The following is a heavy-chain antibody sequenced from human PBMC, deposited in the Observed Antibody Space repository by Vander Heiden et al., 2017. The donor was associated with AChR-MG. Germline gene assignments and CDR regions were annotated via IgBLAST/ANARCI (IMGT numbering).Heavy chain of an antibody. CDR3: ARDLGYSSSKGYYYYGMDV. J-gene: IGHJ6*02. D-gene: IGHD6-6*01. CDR2: MYTSGST. Sequence: QVQLQESGPGLVKPSETLSLTCSASGGFISSYYWSWIRQPAGKGLEWIGRMYTSGSTNYNPSLKSRVTMSVDTSKNQFSLRLSSVTAADTAVYYCARDLGYSSSKGYYYYGMDVWGQGTTVTVSS. CDR1: GGFISSYY. V-gene: IGHV4-4*07.